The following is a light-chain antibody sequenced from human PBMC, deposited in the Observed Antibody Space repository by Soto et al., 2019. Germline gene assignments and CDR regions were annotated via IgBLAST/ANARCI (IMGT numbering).Light chain of an antibody. CDR2: EVS. Sequence: QSALTQPASVSGSPGQSITISCTGTSSDVGGYNYVSWYQQHPGKAPKLIIYEVSNRPSGVSNRFSGSKSGNTASLTISGLQAEDEADYYCNSYTSKSTGVFGPATKLTVL. J-gene: IGLJ1*01. CDR3: NSYTSKSTGV. V-gene: IGLV2-14*01. CDR1: SSDVGGYNY.